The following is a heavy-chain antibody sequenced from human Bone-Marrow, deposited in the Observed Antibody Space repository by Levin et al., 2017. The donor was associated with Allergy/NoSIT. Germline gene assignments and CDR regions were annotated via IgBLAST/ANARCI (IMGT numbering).Heavy chain of an antibody. V-gene: IGHV4-30-4*01. J-gene: IGHJ6*02. Sequence: SETLSLTCSVSSGSIISGDYFWIWIRQPPGKGLEWIGSVFYSGSTHYNASLKSRITMSVDTSNNQFSLEVNSVTAADTAMYYCARLAARDDYYYYEGLDVWGQGTTVTVS. D-gene: IGHD6-6*01. CDR2: VFYSGST. CDR3: ARLAARDDYYYYEGLDV. CDR1: SGSIISGDYF.